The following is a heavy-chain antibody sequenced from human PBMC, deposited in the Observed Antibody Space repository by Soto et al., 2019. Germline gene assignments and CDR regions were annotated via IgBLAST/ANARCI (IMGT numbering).Heavy chain of an antibody. Sequence: GESLKISCAASGFTFSSYAMSWVRQAPGKGLEWVSAISGSGGSTYYADSVKGRFTISRDNSKNTLYLQMNSLRAEDTAVYYCAKVLWFGELLPSPIDYWGQGTLVTVSS. CDR1: GFTFSSYA. V-gene: IGHV3-23*01. CDR2: ISGSGGST. D-gene: IGHD3-10*01. CDR3: AKVLWFGELLPSPIDY. J-gene: IGHJ4*02.